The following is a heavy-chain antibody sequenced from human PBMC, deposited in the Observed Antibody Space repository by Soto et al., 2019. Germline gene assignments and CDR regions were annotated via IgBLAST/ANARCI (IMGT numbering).Heavy chain of an antibody. CDR1: GYTFSNYG. D-gene: IGHD3-10*01. Sequence: XSVKVSCKASGYTFSNYGISWVRQAPGQGLEWMGWISHWGNTNYAQKLQGRVTLTTDTSANTAYMELRSLRSDDTAIYFCARDLDGSGSYYTDYWGQGTLVTVSS. CDR2: ISHWGNT. V-gene: IGHV1-18*01. CDR3: ARDLDGSGSYYTDY. J-gene: IGHJ4*02.